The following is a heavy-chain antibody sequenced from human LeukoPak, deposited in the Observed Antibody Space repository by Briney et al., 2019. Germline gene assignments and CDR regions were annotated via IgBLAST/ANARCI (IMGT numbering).Heavy chain of an antibody. D-gene: IGHD3-10*01. CDR3: AREATPRRSGSWFMDV. V-gene: IGHV1-69*05. Sequence: SVKVSCKASGGTFSSYAISWVRQAPGQGLEWMGGIIPIFGTANYAQKFQGRVTITTDESTSTAYMELSSLRSEDTAVYYCAREATPRRSGSWFMDVWGKGTTVTVSS. J-gene: IGHJ6*03. CDR2: IIPIFGTA. CDR1: GGTFSSYA.